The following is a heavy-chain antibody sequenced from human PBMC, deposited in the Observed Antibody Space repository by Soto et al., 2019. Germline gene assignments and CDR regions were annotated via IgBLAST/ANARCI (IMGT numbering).Heavy chain of an antibody. CDR2: INPKTGGT. CDR3: ARLDLKVLSPHNNWFDP. CDR1: GYTFTDNY. D-gene: IGHD3-16*01. Sequence: GASVKVSCKASGYTFTDNYIHCVRQAPGHVLEWMGWINPKTGGTNYAQKFQGRVTMTRDTSITTAYMELSRLRSDDTAVYYCARLDLKVLSPHNNWFDPWGQGTLVTVSS. V-gene: IGHV1-2*02. J-gene: IGHJ5*02.